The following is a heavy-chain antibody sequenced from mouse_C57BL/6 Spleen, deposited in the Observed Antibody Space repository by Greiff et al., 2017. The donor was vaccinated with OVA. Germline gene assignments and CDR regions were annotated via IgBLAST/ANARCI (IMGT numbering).Heavy chain of an antibody. J-gene: IGHJ2*01. D-gene: IGHD2-4*01. Sequence: VQVVESGPELVKPGASVKISCKASGYAFSSSWMNWVKQRPGKGLEWIGRIYPGDGDTNYNGKFKGKATLTADKSSSTAYMQLSSLTSEDSAVYFCARSDYDNYFDYWGQGTTLTVSS. CDR3: ARSDYDNYFDY. CDR1: GYAFSSSW. V-gene: IGHV1-82*01. CDR2: IYPGDGDT.